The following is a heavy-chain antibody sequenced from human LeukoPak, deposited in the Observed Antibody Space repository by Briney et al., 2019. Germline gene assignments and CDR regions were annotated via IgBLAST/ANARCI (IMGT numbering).Heavy chain of an antibody. Sequence: GGSLRLSCIASGFTFGDYAMSWFRQAPGKGLEWVGFIRSKAYGGTTEYAASVKGRFTISRDDSKSIAYLQMNSLKTEDTAVYYCTTPLGYCSGGSCYSAFDIWGQGTMVTVSS. CDR1: GFTFGDYA. CDR3: TTPLGYCSGGSCYSAFDI. CDR2: IRSKAYGGTT. V-gene: IGHV3-49*03. J-gene: IGHJ3*02. D-gene: IGHD2-15*01.